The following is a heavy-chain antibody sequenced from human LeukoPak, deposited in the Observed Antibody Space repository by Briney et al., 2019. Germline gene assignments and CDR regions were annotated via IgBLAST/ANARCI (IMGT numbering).Heavy chain of an antibody. CDR2: IYGGGST. D-gene: IGHD5-18*01. CDR3: ARGMGGYSYGYAY. Sequence: GGSLRLSCAASGFTVSSNYMSWVHQAPGKGLEWVSVIYGGGSTYYADSVKGRFTISRDNSKNTLYLQMNSLRAEDTAVYFCARGMGGYSYGYAYWGQGTLVTVSS. V-gene: IGHV3-66*01. J-gene: IGHJ4*02. CDR1: GFTVSSNY.